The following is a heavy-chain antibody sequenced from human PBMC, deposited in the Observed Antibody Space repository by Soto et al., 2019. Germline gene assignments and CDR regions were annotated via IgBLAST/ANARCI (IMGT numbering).Heavy chain of an antibody. CDR1: GGSISSGGYS. D-gene: IGHD4-17*01. CDR3: ARADYGDSFDP. CDR2: IYHSGST. Sequence: QLQLQESGSGLVKPSQTLSLTCAVSGGSISSGGYSWSWIRQPPGKGLEWIGYIYHSGSTYYNPSLKSXXTXSEXRSKNQFSLKLSSVTAADTAVYCCARADYGDSFDPWGQGTLVTVSS. V-gene: IGHV4-30-2*01. J-gene: IGHJ5*02.